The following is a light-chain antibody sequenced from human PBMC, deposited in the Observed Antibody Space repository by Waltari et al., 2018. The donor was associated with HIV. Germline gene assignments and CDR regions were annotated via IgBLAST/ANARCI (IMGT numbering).Light chain of an antibody. CDR2: NNN. J-gene: IGLJ3*02. Sequence: QSVLTQPPSASGTPGQRVTISCSGSSSNIGSNTVNWYQQLPGTAPKLLIYNNNQRPSGVPDRFSGSKSGTSASLAISGLQSEDEADYYCAAWDDSLNGRVFGGGTKLTVL. CDR1: SSNIGSNT. CDR3: AAWDDSLNGRV. V-gene: IGLV1-44*01.